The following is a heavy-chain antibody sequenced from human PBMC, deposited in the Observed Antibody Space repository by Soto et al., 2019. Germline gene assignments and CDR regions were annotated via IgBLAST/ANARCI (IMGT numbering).Heavy chain of an antibody. CDR3: AKGGRQWLVTSDFNF. CDR2: VYHDGRNT. D-gene: IGHD6-19*01. Sequence: VQLVESGGGVVQPGRSLRLSCAASGFTFSDYAMHWVRQAPGKGLEWVAVVYHDGRNTHYADSVKGRFTISRDSSTNTVSLEMTSLRAEDTADYYCAKGGRQWLVTSDFNFWGQGALVTVSS. CDR1: GFTFSDYA. J-gene: IGHJ4*02. V-gene: IGHV3-30*18.